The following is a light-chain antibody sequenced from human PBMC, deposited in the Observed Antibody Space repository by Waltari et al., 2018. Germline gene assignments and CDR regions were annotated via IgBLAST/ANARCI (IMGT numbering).Light chain of an antibody. V-gene: IGKV4-1*01. CDR2: CAS. J-gene: IGKJ3*01. Sequence: DIVMSQSPDSLAVSLGERATINCRSSQSIMYSSNNKNFLAWYQQKPGQSPQLLLYCASTPQSGVPDRLPGIWSGRDFTLTITSVQPEDGASYYWQQYVMTPFTFGPGTKVEIK. CDR3: QQYVMTPFT. CDR1: QSIMYSSNNKNF.